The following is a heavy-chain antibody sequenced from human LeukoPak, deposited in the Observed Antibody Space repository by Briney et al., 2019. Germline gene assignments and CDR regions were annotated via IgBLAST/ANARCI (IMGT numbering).Heavy chain of an antibody. CDR1: GGSISSSSYY. CDR3: ARRARYDSSGYYFVY. CDR2: IYYSGST. V-gene: IGHV4-39*01. D-gene: IGHD3-22*01. J-gene: IGHJ4*02. Sequence: PSETLSLTCTVSGGSISSSSYYWGWIRQPPGKGLEWIGSIYYSGSTYYNPSLKSRVTISVDTSKNQFSLKLSSVTAADTAVYYCARRARYDSSGYYFVYWGQGTLVTVSS.